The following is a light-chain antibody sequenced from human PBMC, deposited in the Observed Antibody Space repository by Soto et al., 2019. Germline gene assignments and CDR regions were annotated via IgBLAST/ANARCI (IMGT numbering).Light chain of an antibody. Sequence: QSVLTQPPSVSAAPGQKVTISCSGSSTNIGNNYVSWYQQLPETAPKLLIYDNNKRPSGIPDRFSGSKSGTSATLGITGLENGDEADYYCGTWDSSLSVYVFGTGTKVTVL. CDR1: STNIGNNY. J-gene: IGLJ1*01. CDR3: GTWDSSLSVYV. CDR2: DNN. V-gene: IGLV1-51*01.